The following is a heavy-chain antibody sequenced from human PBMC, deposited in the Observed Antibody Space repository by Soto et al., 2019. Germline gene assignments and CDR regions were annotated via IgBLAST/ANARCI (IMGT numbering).Heavy chain of an antibody. CDR3: ARYRLTSYYYDF. CDR1: GFAFKSYA. Sequence: PGGSLRLSCAASGFAFKSYAMNWVRQAPGKGLEWVAMISFDGTDQHYVDSVKGRFTVSRDNANNSLFLHMDSLRAEDTAVYHCARYRLTSYYYDFWGQGTMVTVSS. J-gene: IGHJ4*02. D-gene: IGHD2-21*02. V-gene: IGHV3-30*03. CDR2: ISFDGTDQ.